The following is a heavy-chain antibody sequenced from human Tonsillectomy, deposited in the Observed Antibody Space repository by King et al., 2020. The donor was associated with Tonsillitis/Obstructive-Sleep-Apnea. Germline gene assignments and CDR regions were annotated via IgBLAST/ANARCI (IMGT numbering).Heavy chain of an antibody. CDR2: INPSGGRS. D-gene: IGHD1-26*01. Sequence: VQLVQSGAEVKKPGASVKVSCKASAYTFTTYYIHWVRQAPGQGLECMGIINPSGGRSNYAQKFQGRVTMTRDTSTSTVYVERGSLRSEDTAVYYCASGMGVRGAFDIWGQGTMVTVSS. CDR3: ASGMGVRGAFDI. CDR1: AYTFTTYY. J-gene: IGHJ3*02. V-gene: IGHV1-46*01.